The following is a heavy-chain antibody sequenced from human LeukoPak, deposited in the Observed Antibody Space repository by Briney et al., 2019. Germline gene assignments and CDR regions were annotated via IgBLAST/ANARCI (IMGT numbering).Heavy chain of an antibody. D-gene: IGHD6-6*01. CDR2: ISAYNGNT. CDR1: GYTFTSYG. Sequence: GASVKVSCKASGYTFTSYGISWVRQAPGQELEWMGWISAYNGNTNSAQKLQGRVTMTTDTSTSTAYMELSRLRSDDTAVYYCAKGGGRSNSSPFSWAQGTLVTVSS. CDR3: AKGGGRSNSSPFS. J-gene: IGHJ5*02. V-gene: IGHV1-18*01.